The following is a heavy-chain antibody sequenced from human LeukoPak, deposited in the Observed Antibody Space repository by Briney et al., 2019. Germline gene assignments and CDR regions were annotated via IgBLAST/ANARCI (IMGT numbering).Heavy chain of an antibody. V-gene: IGHV4-39*01. D-gene: IGHD6-19*01. Sequence: SETLSLTCTVSGVSFSSSSYYWGWIRQPPGKGLEWIGSIYYTGSTYYNPSLNSRVTIIVDTSKSQFSLKLTSVTAADTAVYFCARTLSGWFAFDIWGQGTMVTVSS. CDR3: ARTLSGWFAFDI. CDR2: IYYTGST. J-gene: IGHJ3*02. CDR1: GVSFSSSSYY.